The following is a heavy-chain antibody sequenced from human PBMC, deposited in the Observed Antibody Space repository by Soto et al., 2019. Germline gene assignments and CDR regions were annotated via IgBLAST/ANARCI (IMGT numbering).Heavy chain of an antibody. D-gene: IGHD3-3*01. V-gene: IGHV1-18*04. CDR2: ISAYNGNT. CDR3: ARGSTEWLLVSYYYYGMDV. Sequence: WASVKVSCKASGYTFTSYGISWVRQAPGQGLEWMGWISAYNGNTNYARKLQGRVTMTTDTSTSTAYMELRSLRSDDTAVYYCARGSTEWLLVSYYYYGMDVWGQGTTVTVSS. J-gene: IGHJ6*02. CDR1: GYTFTSYG.